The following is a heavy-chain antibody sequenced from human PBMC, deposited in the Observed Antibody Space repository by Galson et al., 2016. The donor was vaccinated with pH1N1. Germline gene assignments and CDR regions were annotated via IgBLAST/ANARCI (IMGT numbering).Heavy chain of an antibody. J-gene: IGHJ6*04. Sequence: SVKVSCKASGGTFSNSAINWVRQAPGQGLEWMGGIIPIFGITNYAQKFLGRVTITADRSTSTAYMELNSMTSEDTAVYYCASGGYASSSGIRDVRGTGTTVTVSS. V-gene: IGHV1-69*10. D-gene: IGHD6-6*01. CDR3: ASGGYASSSGIRDV. CDR1: GGTFSNSA. CDR2: IIPIFGIT.